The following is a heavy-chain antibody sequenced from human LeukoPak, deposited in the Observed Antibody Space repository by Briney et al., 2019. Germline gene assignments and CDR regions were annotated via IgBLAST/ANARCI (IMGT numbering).Heavy chain of an antibody. CDR2: IYYSGST. J-gene: IGHJ4*02. CDR1: GGSISSYY. Sequence: PSETLSLTCTVSGGSISSYYWSWIRQPPGKGLEWIGYIYYSGSTNCNPSLKSRVTISVDTSKNQFSLKLSSVAAADTAVYYCARGIGWPYFDYWGQGTLVTVSS. V-gene: IGHV4-59*01. D-gene: IGHD5-24*01. CDR3: ARGIGWPYFDY.